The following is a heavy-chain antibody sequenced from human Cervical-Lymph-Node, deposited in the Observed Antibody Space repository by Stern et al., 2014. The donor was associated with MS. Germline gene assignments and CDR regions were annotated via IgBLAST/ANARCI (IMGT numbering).Heavy chain of an antibody. J-gene: IGHJ4*02. Sequence: QDQLVQSGSELKKPGASVKVSCKASGYTFTHYGINWVRQVPGHGLESMGWINTNTGIPTYAQAFTGRFVFSFDASVSTAYLHISSLKADDTAIYYCARLRVGNITRDYWGPGTLVTVSS. D-gene: IGHD1-26*01. V-gene: IGHV7-4-1*02. CDR3: ARLRVGNITRDY. CDR2: INTNTGIP. CDR1: GYTFTHYG.